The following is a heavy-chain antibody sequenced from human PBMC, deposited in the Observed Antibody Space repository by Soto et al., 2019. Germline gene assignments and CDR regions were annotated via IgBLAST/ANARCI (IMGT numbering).Heavy chain of an antibody. V-gene: IGHV3-74*01. CDR2: IDEYGSTI. Sequence: EVQLVESGGGLVQPGGSLRLSCAASGFTFSSYWMHWVRQVPGKGLLWVSRIDEYGSTINYADSVKGRFTISRDNARNTLDLEMNRLRAEDTALYYWTRDIGGKGAYWGPGTLVTVSS. CDR3: TRDIGGKGAY. CDR1: GFTFSSYW. J-gene: IGHJ4*02. D-gene: IGHD3-10*01.